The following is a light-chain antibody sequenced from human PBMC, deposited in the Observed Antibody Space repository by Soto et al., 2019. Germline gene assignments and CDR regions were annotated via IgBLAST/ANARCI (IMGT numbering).Light chain of an antibody. CDR2: GAS. CDR3: QQYGSSPLT. J-gene: IGKJ4*01. CDR1: QSVSSSY. V-gene: IGKV3-20*01. Sequence: IVLTQSPGTLSLSPGERATLSCRASQSVSSSYFAWYRQRPGQAPRLLIFGASSRAIGIPDRFSGSGSGTDFTLTISRLEPEDFAVYYCQQYGSSPLTFGGGTKVEIK.